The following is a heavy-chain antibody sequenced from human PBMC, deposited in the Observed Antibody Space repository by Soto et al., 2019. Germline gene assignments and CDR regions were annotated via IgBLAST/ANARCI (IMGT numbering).Heavy chain of an antibody. CDR2: ISDSGRSA. V-gene: IGHV3-23*01. CDR1: GFTASNYA. Sequence: VQLLESGGGLVQPGGSLRLSCGASGFTASNYAMTWVRQAPGKGLQWVSTISDSGRSAYYADSVKGRFAISRDNSKNTLFLQMNALRAADTAVYFCAKDDRRTGLVGHWIDWGQGTLVTVSS. D-gene: IGHD2-8*02. J-gene: IGHJ4*02. CDR3: AKDDRRTGLVGHWID.